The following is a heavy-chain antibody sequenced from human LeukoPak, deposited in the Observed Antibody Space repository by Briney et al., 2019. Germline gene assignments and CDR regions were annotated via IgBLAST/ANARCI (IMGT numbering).Heavy chain of an antibody. CDR2: INPNSGGT. CDR3: AREPIAYCGGDCLYYFDY. J-gene: IGHJ4*02. V-gene: IGHV1-2*06. CDR1: GYTFTGYY. D-gene: IGHD2-21*02. Sequence: ASVKVSCKASGYTFTGYYMHWVRQAPGQGLEWMGRINPNSGGTNYAQKFQGRVTMTRDTSISTAYMELSRLRSDDTAVYYCAREPIAYCGGDCLYYFDYWGQGTLVTVSS.